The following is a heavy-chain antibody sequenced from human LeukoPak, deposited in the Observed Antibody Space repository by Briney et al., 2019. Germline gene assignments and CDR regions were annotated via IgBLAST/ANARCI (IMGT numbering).Heavy chain of an antibody. J-gene: IGHJ6*03. CDR1: GFTFSSYG. V-gene: IGHV3-64*01. CDR2: ISSSGGRT. Sequence: GGTLRLSCEASGFTFSSYGMNWVRQAPGKGLEYVAAISSSGGRTYYANSVKGRFTISRDNSRNTLYLQMGSLRPEDAALYYCARDLRSGAYYYFYMDVWGNGTTV. CDR3: ARDLRSGAYYYFYMDV. D-gene: IGHD3-3*01.